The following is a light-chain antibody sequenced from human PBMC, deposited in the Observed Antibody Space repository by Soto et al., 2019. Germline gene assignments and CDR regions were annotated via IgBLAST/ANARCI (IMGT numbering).Light chain of an antibody. CDR3: QQSYSTWWR. CDR1: QSISSY. V-gene: IGKV1-39*01. J-gene: IGKJ1*01. Sequence: DIQMTQSPSSLSASVGDRVTITCRASQSISSYLNWYQQKPGKAPKLLIYAASSLQSGVPSRFSGSGSGTDFTLTISSLQPEDFATYYCQQSYSTWWRCGQGTKVDIK. CDR2: AAS.